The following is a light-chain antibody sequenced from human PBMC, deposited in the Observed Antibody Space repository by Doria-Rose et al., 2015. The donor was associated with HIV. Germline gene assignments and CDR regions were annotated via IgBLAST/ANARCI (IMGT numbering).Light chain of an antibody. V-gene: IGKV3-20*01. J-gene: IGKJ1*01. Sequence: EIVMTQSPGTLSLSLGERATLSRRASQSFSSTYLAWYQQIPGQAPSLVIYDGSTRATGIQDRFRASGSGTEFTLTINRLEPEDFALYYCLQYGTSWTFGQGTKVEI. CDR2: DGS. CDR1: QSFSSTY. CDR3: LQYGTSWT.